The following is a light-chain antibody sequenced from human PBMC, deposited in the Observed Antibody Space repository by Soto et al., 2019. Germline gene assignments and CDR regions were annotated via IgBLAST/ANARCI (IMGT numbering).Light chain of an antibody. CDR1: SSDVGGYHY. Sequence: QSVLTQPASVSGSPGQSITISCTGTSSDVGGYHYVSWYQQHPGKAPKLMIYDVSNRPSGVSNRFSGSKSGNTASLTISGLQAEDEADYYCSSYTTSSPHWVFGGGTKLTVL. CDR2: DVS. CDR3: SSYTTSSPHWV. V-gene: IGLV2-14*01. J-gene: IGLJ3*02.